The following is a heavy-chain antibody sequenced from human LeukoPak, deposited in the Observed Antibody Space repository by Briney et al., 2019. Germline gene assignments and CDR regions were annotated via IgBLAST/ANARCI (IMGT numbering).Heavy chain of an antibody. CDR2: INPNSGGT. J-gene: IGHJ3*02. Sequence: GSVKVSCKASGYTFTGYYMHWVRQAPGQGLEWMGWINPNSGGTDYAQKFQGRVTMTRDTSISTAYMELSRLRSDDTAMYYCARGDSYPTDAFDIWGQGTMVTVSS. CDR1: GYTFTGYY. CDR3: ARGDSYPTDAFDI. V-gene: IGHV1-2*02.